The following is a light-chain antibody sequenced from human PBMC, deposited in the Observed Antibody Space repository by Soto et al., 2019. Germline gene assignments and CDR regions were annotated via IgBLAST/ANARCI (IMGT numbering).Light chain of an antibody. CDR1: STDVGGYNY. J-gene: IGLJ1*01. CDR3: SSYTSSTTFV. Sequence: QSALTQPASVSGSPGQSITISCTGTSTDVGGYNYVSWYQQHPGKAPKLTISDVSDRPSGVSNRFSGSKSGNTASLTISGLQAEDEADYYCSSYTSSTTFVFGTGTKVTV. V-gene: IGLV2-14*03. CDR2: DVS.